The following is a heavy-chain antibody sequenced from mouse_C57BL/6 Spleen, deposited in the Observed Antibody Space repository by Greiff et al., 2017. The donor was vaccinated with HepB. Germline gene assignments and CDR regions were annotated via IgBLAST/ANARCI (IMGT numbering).Heavy chain of an antibody. CDR3: ASPKDYYGY. CDR1: GYTFTSYW. J-gene: IGHJ2*01. CDR2: IHPNSGST. D-gene: IGHD1-1*01. V-gene: IGHV1-64*01. Sequence: VQLQQPGAELVKPGASVKLSCKASGYTFTSYWMHWVKQRPGQGLEWIGMIHPNSGSTNYNEKFKSKATLTVDKSSSTAYMQLSSLTSEDSAVYYCASPKDYYGYWGQGTTLTVSS.